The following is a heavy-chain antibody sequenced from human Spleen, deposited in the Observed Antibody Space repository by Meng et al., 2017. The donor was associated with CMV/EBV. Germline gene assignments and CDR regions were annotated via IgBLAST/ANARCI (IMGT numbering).Heavy chain of an antibody. CDR1: YTVTGYY. CDR3: ARGQRYCGGDCGYYFDY. V-gene: IGHV1-2*02. Sequence: YTVTGYYIHWVRQAPGQGLEWMGWINPNSGGTNSAQKFQGRVTMTRDTSISTAYMELRWLRSDDTAVYFCARGQRYCGGDCGYYFDYWGQGTLVTVSS. J-gene: IGHJ4*02. CDR2: INPNSGGT. D-gene: IGHD2-21*01.